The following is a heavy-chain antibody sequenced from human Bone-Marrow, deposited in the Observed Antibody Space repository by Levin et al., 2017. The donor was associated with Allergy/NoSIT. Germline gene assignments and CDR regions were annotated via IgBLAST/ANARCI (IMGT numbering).Heavy chain of an antibody. J-gene: IGHJ6*02. CDR2: IKQDGSQK. CDR3: ARKNGMDV. V-gene: IGHV3-7*01. Sequence: PGGSLRLSCAASQFTFSSYWMSWVRQAPGRGLEWVASIKQDGSQKHYVDSVKGRFTISRDNAKNSLYLQMNSLRAEDTAVYFCARKNGMDVWGQGTTVTVSS. CDR1: QFTFSSYW.